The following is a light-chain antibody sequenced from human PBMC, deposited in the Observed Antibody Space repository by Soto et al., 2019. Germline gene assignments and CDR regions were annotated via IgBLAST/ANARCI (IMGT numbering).Light chain of an antibody. CDR2: GAS. J-gene: IGKJ3*01. V-gene: IGKV3-20*01. CDR3: QQYGSSPRFT. Sequence: EIVLTQSPGTLSLSPGERATLSCRASQSVSSSYLAWYQQKPGQAPRLLIYGASTRATGIPDRFSVSGSGTDFTLTISRLEPEDFAVYYCQQYGSSPRFTFGPGTKVDI. CDR1: QSVSSSY.